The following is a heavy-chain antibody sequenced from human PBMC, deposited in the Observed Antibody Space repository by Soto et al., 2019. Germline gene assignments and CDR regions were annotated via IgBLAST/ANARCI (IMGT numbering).Heavy chain of an antibody. V-gene: IGHV3-30*18. D-gene: IGHD3-9*01. CDR1: GFTFSSYG. J-gene: IGHJ4*02. CDR3: AKGNFDWLFPFPFDY. CDR2: ISYDGSNK. Sequence: GGSLRLSCAASGFTFSSYGMHWVRQAPGKGLEWVAVISYDGSNKYYADSVKGRFTISRDNSKNTLYLQMNSLRAEDTAVYYCAKGNFDWLFPFPFDYWGQGTLVTVSS.